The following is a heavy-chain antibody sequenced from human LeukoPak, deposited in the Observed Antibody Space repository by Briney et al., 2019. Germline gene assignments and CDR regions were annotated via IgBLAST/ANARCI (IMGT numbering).Heavy chain of an antibody. CDR3: ARDLGVGATRSHLPSAIDY. CDR1: GYTFTSYY. V-gene: IGHV1-46*01. CDR2: INPSGGST. J-gene: IGHJ4*02. Sequence: ASVKVSCKASGYTFTSYYMHWVRQAPGQGLEWMGIINPSGGSTSYAQKFQGRVTMTRDMCKSTVYMELSSLRSEDTAVYYCARDLGVGATRSHLPSAIDYWGQGTLVTVSS. D-gene: IGHD1-26*01.